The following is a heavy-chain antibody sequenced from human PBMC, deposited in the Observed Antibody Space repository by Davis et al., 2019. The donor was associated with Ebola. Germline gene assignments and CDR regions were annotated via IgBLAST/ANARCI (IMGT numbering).Heavy chain of an antibody. J-gene: IGHJ4*02. CDR3: ARMGRIAAAVHFDY. CDR1: GGSFSGYY. CDR2: INHSGST. V-gene: IGHV4-34*01. Sequence: PGGSLRLSCAVYGGSFSGYYWSWIRQPPGKGLEWIGEINHSGSTNYNPSLKSRVTISVDTSKNQLSLKLSSVTAADTAVYYCARMGRIAAAVHFDYWGQGTLVTVSS. D-gene: IGHD6-13*01.